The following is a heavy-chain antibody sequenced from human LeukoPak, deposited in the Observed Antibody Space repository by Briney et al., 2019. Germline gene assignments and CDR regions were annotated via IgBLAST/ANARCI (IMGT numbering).Heavy chain of an antibody. D-gene: IGHD5-12*01. V-gene: IGHV3-72*01. CDR3: ARSTESGYYYFDY. CDR2: TRNKANSYTT. CDR1: GFTFSDHY. Sequence: GGSLRLSCAASGFTFSDHYVDWVRQAPGKGLEWVGRTRNKANSYTTEYAASVKGRFTISRDDSKNSLYLQMNNLRTEDTAVYYCARSTESGYYYFDYWGQGTLVTVSS. J-gene: IGHJ4*02.